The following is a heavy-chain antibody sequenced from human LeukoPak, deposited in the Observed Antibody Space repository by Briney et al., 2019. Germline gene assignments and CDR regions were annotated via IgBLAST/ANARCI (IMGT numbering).Heavy chain of an antibody. D-gene: IGHD3-10*01. V-gene: IGHV3-33*01. CDR1: GFTFSNYG. CDR3: ARGRGRGPEYFDY. CDR2: IWYDGSNK. Sequence: PGRSLRLSCEASGFTFSNYGMHWVRQAPGKGLEWVAVIWYDGSNKYYAESVKGRFTISRDNSKNTLYLQMNSLRPEDTAVYYCARGRGRGPEYFDYWGQGTLVTVSS. J-gene: IGHJ4*02.